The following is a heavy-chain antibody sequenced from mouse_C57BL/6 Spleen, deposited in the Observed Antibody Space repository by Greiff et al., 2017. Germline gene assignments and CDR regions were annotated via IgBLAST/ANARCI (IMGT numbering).Heavy chain of an antibody. CDR2: IRSKSNNYAT. D-gene: IGHD2-4*01. CDR3: VRERAYYDYAMDY. J-gene: IGHJ4*01. CDR1: GFSFNTYA. V-gene: IGHV10-1*01. Sequence: EVQLVESGGGLVQPKGSLKLSCAASGFSFNTYAMNWVRQAPGKGLEWVARIRSKSNNYATYYADSVKDRFTISRDDSESMLYLQMNNLKTEDTAMYYCVRERAYYDYAMDYWGQGTSVTVSS.